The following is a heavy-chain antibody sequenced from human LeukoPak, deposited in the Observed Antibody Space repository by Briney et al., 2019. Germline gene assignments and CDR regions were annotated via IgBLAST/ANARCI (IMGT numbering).Heavy chain of an antibody. CDR3: ARLTSSSWYLPDY. Sequence: GESLKISCKGSGYSFTSYWIGWVRPMPGKGLEWMGIIYPGDSDTRYSPSFQGQVTISADKSISTAYLQWSRLKASDTAMYYCARLTSSSWYLPDYWGQGTLVTVSS. CDR1: GYSFTSYW. CDR2: IYPGDSDT. V-gene: IGHV5-51*01. D-gene: IGHD6-13*01. J-gene: IGHJ4*02.